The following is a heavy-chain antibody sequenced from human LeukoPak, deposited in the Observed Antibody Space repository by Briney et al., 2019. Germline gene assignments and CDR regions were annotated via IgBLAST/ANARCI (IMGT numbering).Heavy chain of an antibody. D-gene: IGHD3-22*01. V-gene: IGHV1-2*04. CDR3: ARVGYYDSSGYYQRENYFDY. J-gene: IGHJ4*02. Sequence: GASVKVSCKASGYTFTGYYMHWVRQAPGQGLEWMGWINPNSGGTNYAQKFQGWVTMTRDTSISTAYMELSRLRSDDTAVYYCARVGYYDSSGYYQRENYFDYWGQGTLVTVSS. CDR1: GYTFTGYY. CDR2: INPNSGGT.